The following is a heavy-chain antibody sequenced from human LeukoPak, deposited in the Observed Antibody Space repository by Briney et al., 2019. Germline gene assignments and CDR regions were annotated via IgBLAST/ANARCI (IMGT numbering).Heavy chain of an antibody. J-gene: IGHJ4*02. D-gene: IGHD2-2*01. CDR1: GFTVSSNY. CDR2: IYSGGST. CDR3: ATALYCSSTNCYLDY. Sequence: GGSLRLSCVASGFTVSSNYMSWVRQAPGKELEWVSVIYSGGSTYYADSVKGRFTISRDNSKNTLYLRMNSLRAEDTAVYYCATALYCSSTNCYLDYWGQGTLVTVSS. V-gene: IGHV3-53*01.